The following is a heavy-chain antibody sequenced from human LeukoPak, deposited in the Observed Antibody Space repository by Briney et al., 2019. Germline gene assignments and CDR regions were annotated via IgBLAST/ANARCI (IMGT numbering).Heavy chain of an antibody. V-gene: IGHV1-46*01. CDR2: INPSGGST. Sequence: ASVKVSCKASGYSFTSYDLNWVRQATGQGLEWMGIINPSGGSTSYAQKFQGRVTMTRDMSTSTVYMELSSLRSEDTAVYYCARDPGTPADYWGQGTLVTVSS. CDR3: ARDPGTPADY. D-gene: IGHD1-1*01. J-gene: IGHJ4*02. CDR1: GYSFTSYD.